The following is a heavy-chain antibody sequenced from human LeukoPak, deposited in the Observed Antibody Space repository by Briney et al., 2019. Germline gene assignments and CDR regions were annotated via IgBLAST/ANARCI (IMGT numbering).Heavy chain of an antibody. Sequence: SETQALTCTVSGASITNYYRSWIRQPPGKGLEWIGYISHTGITNYNPSLESRVIISADTSRNQFSLKLTSMTAADTAVYYCARFRAAAVHPDSWGQGPVATVSS. J-gene: IGHJ4*02. CDR3: ARFRAAAVHPDS. CDR2: ISHTGIT. CDR1: GASITNYY. V-gene: IGHV4-59*01. D-gene: IGHD6-13*01.